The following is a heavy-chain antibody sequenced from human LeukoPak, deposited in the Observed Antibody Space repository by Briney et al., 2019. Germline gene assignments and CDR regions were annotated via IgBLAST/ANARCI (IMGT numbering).Heavy chain of an antibody. V-gene: IGHV3-23*01. CDR3: AKDLDILIGNYIDD. CDR1: GFTFSSYA. Sequence: GGSLRLSCAASGFTFSSYAMSWVRQGPGKGLEWVSEISGSGGIRYYADSVKGRFTLSRDNSKNTVYLQMNSLRVEDTAVYYCAKDLDILIGNYIDDWGQGTLVTVSS. D-gene: IGHD3-9*01. J-gene: IGHJ4*02. CDR2: ISGSGGIR.